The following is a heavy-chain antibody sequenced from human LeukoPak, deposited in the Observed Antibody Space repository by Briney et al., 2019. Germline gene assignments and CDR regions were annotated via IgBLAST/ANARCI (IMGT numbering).Heavy chain of an antibody. CDR3: ARGPNGSPYYFDS. J-gene: IGHJ4*02. V-gene: IGHV4-59*08. D-gene: IGHD1-26*01. CDR2: IYFSGST. CDR1: GGSINTYY. Sequence: SETLSLTCTVSGGSINTYYWSWIRHPPGKGLEWIGYIYFSGSTNYNPSLKSRVTISLDTSRNQFSLKLSSVTAADTDVYYCARGPNGSPYYFDSWGQGTLVTVSS.